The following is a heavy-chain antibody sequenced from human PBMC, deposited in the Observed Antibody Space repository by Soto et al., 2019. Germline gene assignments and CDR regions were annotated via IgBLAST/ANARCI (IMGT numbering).Heavy chain of an antibody. CDR3: AREGYDYVWGSYRSPYFDY. CDR2: ISAYNGNT. CDR1: GYTFTSYG. D-gene: IGHD3-16*02. J-gene: IGHJ4*02. Sequence: QVQLVQSGAEVKKPGASVKVSCKASGYTFTSYGISWVRQAPGQGLEWMGWISAYNGNTNYAQKLQGRVTMTTDTSTRTAYMELRSLRSDDTAVYYCAREGYDYVWGSYRSPYFDYWGQGTLVTVSS. V-gene: IGHV1-18*01.